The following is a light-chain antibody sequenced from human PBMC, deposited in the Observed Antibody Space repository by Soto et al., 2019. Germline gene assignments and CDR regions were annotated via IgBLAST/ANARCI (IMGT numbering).Light chain of an antibody. Sequence: EVVMTQSPATLSVSPGERATLSCRASQSVSTKLAWYQQKPGQGPRLLIYGASTMATGIPARFSGSGSGTEFTLTISSLQSEDCAVYYCQQYNDWPLTFGGGTRVEIK. V-gene: IGKV3-15*01. CDR1: QSVSTK. CDR3: QQYNDWPLT. J-gene: IGKJ4*01. CDR2: GAS.